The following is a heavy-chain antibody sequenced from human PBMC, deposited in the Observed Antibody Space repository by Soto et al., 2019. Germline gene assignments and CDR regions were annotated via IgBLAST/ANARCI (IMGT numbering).Heavy chain of an antibody. J-gene: IGHJ5*02. CDR2: IYHSGTT. CDR1: GGAISSGGYS. V-gene: IGHV4-30-2*01. Sequence: KPSETLSLTCTVSGGAISSGGYSYAWIRQPPGQGLEWIGYIYHSGTTFYNPSLKNRVTMSVLISTNQFSLNLNSVTAADTAVYYCARGRKFNRFDPWGQGTLVTVSS. CDR3: ARGRKFNRFDP.